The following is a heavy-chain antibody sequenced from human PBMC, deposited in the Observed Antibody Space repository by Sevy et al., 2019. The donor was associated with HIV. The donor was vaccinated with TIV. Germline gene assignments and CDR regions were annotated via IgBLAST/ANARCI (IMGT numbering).Heavy chain of an antibody. CDR1: GFTFSSYG. Sequence: LSLTCAASGFTFSSYGMHWVRQAPGKGLEWVAVIWNDRSNKYYADSVKGRFTISRDNSKNTLYLQMNSLRADDTAVYYCASLPNNYYDSGGYSGNDAFDIWGQGTMVTVSS. D-gene: IGHD3-22*01. CDR2: IWNDRSNK. V-gene: IGHV3-33*01. CDR3: ASLPNNYYDSGGYSGNDAFDI. J-gene: IGHJ3*02.